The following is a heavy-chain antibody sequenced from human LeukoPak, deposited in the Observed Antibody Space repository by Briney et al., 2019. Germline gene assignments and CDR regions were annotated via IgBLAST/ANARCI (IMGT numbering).Heavy chain of an antibody. V-gene: IGHV4-39*07. CDR3: ARGAGTVPRDIDY. J-gene: IGHJ4*02. CDR2: IYYSGST. D-gene: IGHD6-19*01. CDR1: GGSISSSSYY. Sequence: PSETLSLTCTVSGGSISSSSYYWGWIRQPPGKGLEWIGSIYYSGSTYYNPSLKSRVTISVDKSKNQFSLKLSSVTAADTAVYYCARGAGTVPRDIDYWGQGTLVTVSS.